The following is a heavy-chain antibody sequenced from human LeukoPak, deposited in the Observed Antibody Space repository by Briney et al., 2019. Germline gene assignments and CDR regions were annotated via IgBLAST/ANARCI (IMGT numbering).Heavy chain of an antibody. CDR3: AGARFSGSYSFDY. J-gene: IGHJ4*02. V-gene: IGHV1-69*04. Sequence: ASVKVSCKASGGTFSSYAISWVRQAPGQGLEWMGRIIPIFGIANYAQKFQGRVTITADKSTSTAYMELSSLRSEDTAVYYCAGARFSGSYSFDYWGQGTLGTVSS. CDR1: GGTFSSYA. CDR2: IIPIFGIA. D-gene: IGHD1-26*01.